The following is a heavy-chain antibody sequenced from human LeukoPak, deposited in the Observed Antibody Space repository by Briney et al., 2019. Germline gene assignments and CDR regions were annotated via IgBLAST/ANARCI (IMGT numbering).Heavy chain of an antibody. J-gene: IGHJ4*02. D-gene: IGHD6-19*01. CDR3: ARKSGWNLDY. Sequence: DPSGTLSLTCRVSGGFMSTSNWWSWIRQSPGKGLEWIGEIYHSGSTNYNPSLKSRVTISVDKSKNQFSLRLNSVTGADTAVYYCARKSGWNLDYWGQATLVAVSP. CDR2: IYHSGST. CDR1: GGFMSTSNW. V-gene: IGHV4-4*02.